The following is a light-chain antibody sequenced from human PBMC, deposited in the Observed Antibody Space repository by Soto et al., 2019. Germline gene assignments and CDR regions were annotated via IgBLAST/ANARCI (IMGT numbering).Light chain of an antibody. CDR3: SSYTSSGALYV. Sequence: QSVLTQPASVSGCPGQSITISCTGTTSDLGDYNYVSWYQQHPGKAPKLMIYDVSNRPSGVSNRFSGAKSGTTASLTISGLQAEDEADYYCSSYTSSGALYVFGTGTKVPVL. J-gene: IGLJ1*01. CDR1: TSDLGDYNY. V-gene: IGLV2-14*03. CDR2: DVS.